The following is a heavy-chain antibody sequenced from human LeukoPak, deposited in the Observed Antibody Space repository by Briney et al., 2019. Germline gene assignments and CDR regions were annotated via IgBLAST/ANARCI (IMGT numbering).Heavy chain of an antibody. CDR1: EYSFTSYW. V-gene: IGHV5-51*01. Sequence: GESLKISCKGSEYSFTSYWIGWVRQMPGKGLEWKGIIYPGDSDTRYSPSFQGQVTISADKSISTAYLQWSSLKASDTAMYYCARGTGVRYCSNGVCYTSDYWGQGTLVTVSS. CDR3: ARGTGVRYCSNGVCYTSDY. J-gene: IGHJ4*02. CDR2: IYPGDSDT. D-gene: IGHD2-8*01.